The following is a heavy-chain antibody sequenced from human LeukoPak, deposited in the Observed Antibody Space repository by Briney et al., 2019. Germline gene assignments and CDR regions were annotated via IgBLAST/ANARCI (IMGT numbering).Heavy chain of an antibody. J-gene: IGHJ4*02. D-gene: IGHD6-19*01. CDR3: ARGVAGTFY. CDR1: GGSISSGGYY. V-gene: IGHV4-31*03. CDR2: IYYSGST. Sequence: SETLSLTCTVSGGSISSGGYYWRWIRQHPGTGLEWIGYIYYSGSTYYNPSLKSRVTTSVDTSKNQFSLKLSSVTAADTAVYYCARGVAGTFYWGQGTLVTVSS.